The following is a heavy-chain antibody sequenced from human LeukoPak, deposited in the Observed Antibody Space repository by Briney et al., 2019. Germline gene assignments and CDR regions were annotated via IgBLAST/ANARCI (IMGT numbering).Heavy chain of an antibody. D-gene: IGHD6-6*01. Sequence: ASVKVSCKASGYTFTGYYMHWVRQAPGQGLEWMGWINPNSGGTNYAQKFQGRVTMTRDTSISTAYMELSRLRSDDTAVYYCARDRGKSIAARPQTSNPWMGYWGQGTLVTVSS. CDR2: INPNSGGT. V-gene: IGHV1-2*02. CDR1: GYTFTGYY. CDR3: ARDRGKSIAARPQTSNPWMGY. J-gene: IGHJ4*02.